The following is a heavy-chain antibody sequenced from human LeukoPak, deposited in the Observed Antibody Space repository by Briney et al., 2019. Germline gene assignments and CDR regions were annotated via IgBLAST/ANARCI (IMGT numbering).Heavy chain of an antibody. CDR2: IYYSGST. D-gene: IGHD3-9*01. Sequence: SETLSFTCTVSGGSISSSSYYWGWIRQPPGKGLEWIGSIYYSGSTYYNPSLKSRVTISVDTSKNQFSLKLSSVTAADTAVYYCASRTNYDIFDVFDIWGQGTIVTVSS. V-gene: IGHV4-39*07. CDR1: GGSISSSSYY. CDR3: ASRTNYDIFDVFDI. J-gene: IGHJ3*02.